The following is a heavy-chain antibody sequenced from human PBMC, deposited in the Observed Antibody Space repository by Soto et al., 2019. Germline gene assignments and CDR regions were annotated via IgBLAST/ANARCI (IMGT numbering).Heavy chain of an antibody. J-gene: IGHJ4*02. V-gene: IGHV3-30*03. D-gene: IGHD6-19*01. CDR2: ISYDSSDK. CDR1: GFTFSNHG. CDR3: ATWGEVAGGIFDY. Sequence: QVQLVESGGGVVQPGRSLRLSCAASGFTFSNHGMHWVRQAPGKGLEWVAVISYDSSDKYYADSVKGRFTISRDNSKNTLYLQTNSLRLEDTAVYYCATWGEVAGGIFDYWGQGTLVTVSS.